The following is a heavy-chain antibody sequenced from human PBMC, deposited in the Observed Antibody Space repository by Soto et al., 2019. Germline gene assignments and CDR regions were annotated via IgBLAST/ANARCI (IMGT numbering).Heavy chain of an antibody. Sequence: GGSLRLSCAASGFTFSSYAMSWVRQAPGKGLEWVSAISGSGGSTYYADSVKGRFTISRDNSKNTLYLQMNSLRAEDTAVYYCAKDQGRVLQFLEWLPSDAFDIWGQGTMVTVSS. CDR1: GFTFSSYA. J-gene: IGHJ3*02. D-gene: IGHD3-3*01. CDR2: ISGSGGST. CDR3: AKDQGRVLQFLEWLPSDAFDI. V-gene: IGHV3-23*01.